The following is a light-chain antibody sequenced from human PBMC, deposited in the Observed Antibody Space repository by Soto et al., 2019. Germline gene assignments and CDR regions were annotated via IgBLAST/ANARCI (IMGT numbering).Light chain of an antibody. Sequence: ETMITQSPATRSGYQRERVTLSCWASQSVTNNIAWYQQKPGQAPRLLIYGTSTRATGTPARFSGSGSGTDFTLTISSLHSEELAAYVCQHYNNWPLTFGGGTKVDIK. CDR2: GTS. CDR1: QSVTNN. V-gene: IGKV3D-15*01. CDR3: QHYNNWPLT. J-gene: IGKJ4*01.